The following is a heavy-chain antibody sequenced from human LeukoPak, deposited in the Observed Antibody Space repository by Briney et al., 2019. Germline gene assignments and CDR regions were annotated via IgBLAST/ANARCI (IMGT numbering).Heavy chain of an antibody. Sequence: GGSLRLSCAASGFTVSSNYMSWVRQAPGKGLEWVSVIYSGGSTYYADSVKGRFTISRDNSKNTFYLQMNSLRAEDTAVYYCARGSPSGSSTFDYWGQGTLVTVSS. CDR1: GFTVSSNY. CDR3: ARGSPSGSSTFDY. D-gene: IGHD1-26*01. V-gene: IGHV3-53*01. J-gene: IGHJ4*02. CDR2: IYSGGST.